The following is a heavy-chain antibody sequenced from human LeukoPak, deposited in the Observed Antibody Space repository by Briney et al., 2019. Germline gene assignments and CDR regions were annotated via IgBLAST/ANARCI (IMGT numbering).Heavy chain of an antibody. D-gene: IGHD3-22*01. V-gene: IGHV3-30*04. CDR2: ISYDGSNK. CDR1: GFTFSSYA. Sequence: GRSLRLSCAASGFTFSSYAMHWVRQAPGKGLGWVAVISYDGSNKYYADSVKGRFTISRDNSKNTLYLQMNSLRAEDTAVYYCAREGYYYDSSGYYYAFDIWGQGTMVTVSS. CDR3: AREGYYYDSSGYYYAFDI. J-gene: IGHJ3*02.